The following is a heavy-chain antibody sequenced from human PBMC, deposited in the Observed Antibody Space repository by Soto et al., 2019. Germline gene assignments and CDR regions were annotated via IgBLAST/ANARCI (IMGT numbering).Heavy chain of an antibody. CDR1: GFTFSSSW. D-gene: IGHD3-10*01. Sequence: EVQLVESGGGLVQPGEPLRLSCAASGFTFSSSWMHWVRKAPGKGLVWVSSLNSDGSNTRYADSVKGRFTVSRDNAKNTLYLQMNSLRAEDTAVYYCASLWFGDRDYWGQGTLVTVAS. CDR2: LNSDGSNT. J-gene: IGHJ4*02. V-gene: IGHV3-74*01. CDR3: ASLWFGDRDY.